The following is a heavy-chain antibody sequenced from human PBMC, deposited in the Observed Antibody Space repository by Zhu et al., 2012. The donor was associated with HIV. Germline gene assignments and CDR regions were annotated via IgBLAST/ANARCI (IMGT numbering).Heavy chain of an antibody. J-gene: IGHJ6*03. CDR1: GGSFGDDL. CDR2: INQSGGT. CDR3: AREPVYHYFMDA. V-gene: IGHV4-34*02. Sequence: QVQLQQWGAGLLKPSGTLSLTCAVYGGSFGDDLWTWIRQPPGKGLEWIGEINQSGGTKHNPSLGSRVTLSIDTSRNQFSLRLTSVTAADTAVYFCAREPVYHYFMDAWDKGTTVTVSS.